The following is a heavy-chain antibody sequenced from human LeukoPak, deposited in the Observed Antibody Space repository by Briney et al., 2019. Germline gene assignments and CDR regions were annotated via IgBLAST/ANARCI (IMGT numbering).Heavy chain of an antibody. CDR2: IYYSGST. D-gene: IGHD3-22*01. Sequence: PETLSLTCTVSGGSISSYYWSWIRQPPGKGLEWIGYIYYSGSTNYNPSLKSRVTISVDTSKNQFSLKLSTVTAADTAVYYCARSYYDSSGSYDYWGQGTLVTVSS. V-gene: IGHV4-59*01. CDR1: GGSISSYY. J-gene: IGHJ4*02. CDR3: ARSYYDSSGSYDY.